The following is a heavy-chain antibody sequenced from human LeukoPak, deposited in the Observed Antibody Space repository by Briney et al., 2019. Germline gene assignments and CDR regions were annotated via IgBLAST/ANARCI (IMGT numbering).Heavy chain of an antibody. CDR3: ARDFSPGQRFYFDY. CDR2: ISYGSGTI. Sequence: GGSLRLSCAASGFIFSSKSMNWVRQAPGKGLEWVSYISYGSGTIYYAGSVKGRFTISRDNAKNSLYLQMNSLRDEDTAVYYCARDFSPGQRFYFDYWGQGTLVTVSS. V-gene: IGHV3-48*02. D-gene: IGHD6-25*01. CDR1: GFIFSSKS. J-gene: IGHJ4*02.